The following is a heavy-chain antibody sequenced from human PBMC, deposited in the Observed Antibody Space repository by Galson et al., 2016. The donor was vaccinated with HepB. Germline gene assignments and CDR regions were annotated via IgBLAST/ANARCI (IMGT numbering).Heavy chain of an antibody. V-gene: IGHV3-23*01. D-gene: IGHD1-26*01. J-gene: IGHJ4*02. CDR2: IGGSDDRT. CDR1: GFTLSSNA. Sequence: SLRLSCAASGFTLSSNAMAWVRQAPGKGLEWVSAIGGSDDRTDYADSVKGRFSISRDNAKNTLFLQMNSLRAGDTAVYYCIRSLGATDYWGQGTLVTVSS. CDR3: IRSLGATDY.